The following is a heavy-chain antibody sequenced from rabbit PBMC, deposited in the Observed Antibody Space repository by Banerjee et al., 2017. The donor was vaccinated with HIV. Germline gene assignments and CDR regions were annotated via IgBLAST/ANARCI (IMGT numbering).Heavy chain of an antibody. Sequence: QSLEESGGDLVKPGASLTLTCTASGLDFSTYNMGWVRQAPGKGLEWIACIYTGDGNTHYASWAKGRFTISKTSSTTVTLQMTSLTAADTATYFCARDLAGVIGWNFGLWGQGTLVTVS. CDR2: IYTGDGNT. CDR3: ARDLAGVIGWNFGL. J-gene: IGHJ6*01. D-gene: IGHD4-1*01. CDR1: GLDFSTYN. V-gene: IGHV1S40*01.